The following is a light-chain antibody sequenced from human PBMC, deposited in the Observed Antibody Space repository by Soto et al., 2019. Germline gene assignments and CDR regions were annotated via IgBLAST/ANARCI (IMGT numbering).Light chain of an antibody. CDR2: GAS. V-gene: IGKV3-20*01. CDR3: QQYGSSPLT. CDR1: QSVSSSY. Sequence: DIVLTQSPGTLCLSPGERATLSCRASQSVSSSYLAWYQQKPGQAPRLLIYGASSRATGIPDRFSGSGSGTDFTLTISRLEPEDFAVYYCQQYGSSPLTFGGGTKVDIK. J-gene: IGKJ4*01.